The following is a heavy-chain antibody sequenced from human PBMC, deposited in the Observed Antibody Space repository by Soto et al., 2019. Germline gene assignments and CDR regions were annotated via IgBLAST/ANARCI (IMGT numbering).Heavy chain of an antibody. CDR3: AGQPESCPNAVRYNYYYGLDV. CDR1: GGTFSSYA. D-gene: IGHD2-8*01. CDR2: IIPIFGTA. Sequence: SVKVSCKASGGTFSSYAISWVRQAPGQGLEWMGGIIPIFGTANYAQKFQGRVTITADESTSTAYMELSSLRSEDTAVYYCAGQPESCPNAVRYNYYYGLDVWGQGTTVTVSS. V-gene: IGHV1-69*13. J-gene: IGHJ6*02.